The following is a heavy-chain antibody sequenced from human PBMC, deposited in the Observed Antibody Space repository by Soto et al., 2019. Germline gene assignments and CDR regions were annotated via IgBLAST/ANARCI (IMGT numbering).Heavy chain of an antibody. CDR1: GFTFNAYS. CDR2: ISTTGGST. D-gene: IGHD5-18*01. J-gene: IGHJ4*02. V-gene: IGHV3-23*01. CDR3: ARPDGATYSFRH. Sequence: DVQLLESGGSLVQPGGSLRLSCAASGFTFNAYSFSWVRQPPGRGLEWVSAISTTGGSTYYADSVKGRFTISRDNSQNPLYLQMNGLRAEDTAVYYCARPDGATYSFRHWGQGALVTVSS.